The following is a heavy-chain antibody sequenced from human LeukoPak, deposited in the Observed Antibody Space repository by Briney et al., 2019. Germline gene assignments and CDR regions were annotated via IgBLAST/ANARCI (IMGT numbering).Heavy chain of an antibody. Sequence: TGGSLRLSCAASGFTFSSYAMSCVRQAPGRGLEWVSTISGSGGTTYYADSVKGRFTISRDNSKSTLYLQMNSLRAEDTAVYYCARVQRGVRSPTDYWGQGTLVTVPS. J-gene: IGHJ4*02. D-gene: IGHD4-17*01. CDR1: GFTFSSYA. V-gene: IGHV3-23*01. CDR2: ISGSGGTT. CDR3: ARVQRGVRSPTDY.